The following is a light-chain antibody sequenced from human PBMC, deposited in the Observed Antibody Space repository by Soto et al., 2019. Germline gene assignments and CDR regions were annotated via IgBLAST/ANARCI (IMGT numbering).Light chain of an antibody. V-gene: IGLV2-11*01. Sequence: QSVLTQPRSVSGSPGQSVTISCTGTSSDVGGYNSVSWYQQHPGKAPKLMIYAVTKRPSGVPARFSGSKSGNTASLTISGPQAEDEADYYCCSYAGTYTYVFGTGTKVTVL. CDR3: CSYAGTYTYV. J-gene: IGLJ1*01. CDR1: SSDVGGYNS. CDR2: AVT.